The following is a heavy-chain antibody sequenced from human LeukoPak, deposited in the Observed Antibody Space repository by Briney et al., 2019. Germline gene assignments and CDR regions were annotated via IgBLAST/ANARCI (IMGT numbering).Heavy chain of an antibody. CDR3: ARRGNVLLWFGETLYYFDY. V-gene: IGHV4-39*01. CDR1: GGSISSSSYY. J-gene: IGHJ4*02. Sequence: SETLSLTCTVSGGSISSSSYYWGWIRQPPGKGLVGIGSINYSGSTYYNPSLKSRVTISVDTYKNQFSLNLSSVTGADTAVYYCARRGNVLLWFGETLYYFDYWGQGTLVAVPS. CDR2: INYSGST. D-gene: IGHD3-10*01.